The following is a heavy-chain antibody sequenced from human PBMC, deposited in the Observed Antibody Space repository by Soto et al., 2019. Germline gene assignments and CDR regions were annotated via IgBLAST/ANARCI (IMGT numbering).Heavy chain of an antibody. Sequence: QVQLVESGGGVVQPGRSLRLSCAASGFTFSSYGMHWVRQAPGKGLEWVAVIWYDGSNKYYAESVKGRFTISRDNSKNTLYLQMNSLRAEDTAVYYCARDPAGYYFDYWGQGTLVTVSS. V-gene: IGHV3-33*01. J-gene: IGHJ4*02. CDR1: GFTFSSYG. CDR3: ARDPAGYYFDY. CDR2: IWYDGSNK.